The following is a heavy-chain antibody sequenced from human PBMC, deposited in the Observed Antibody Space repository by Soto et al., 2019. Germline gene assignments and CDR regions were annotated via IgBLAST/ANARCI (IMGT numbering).Heavy chain of an antibody. CDR1: GFTFDDYG. D-gene: IGHD1-26*01. Sequence: GGSLRLSCAASGFTFDDYGMSWARQAPGKGLEWVSGVNWNGGSTGYADSVNGRFIISRDNAKNSLYLQMNSLRAEDTAFYYCVRGASLNFDYWGQGTLVTVS. CDR2: VNWNGGST. CDR3: VRGASLNFDY. J-gene: IGHJ4*02. V-gene: IGHV3-20*04.